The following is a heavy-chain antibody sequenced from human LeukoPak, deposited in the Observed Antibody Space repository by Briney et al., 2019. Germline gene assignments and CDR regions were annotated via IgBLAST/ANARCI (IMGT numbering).Heavy chain of an antibody. J-gene: IGHJ3*02. CDR1: GGTFISSA. D-gene: IGHD2-2*01. CDR3: ARISSTDAFDI. V-gene: IGHV1-69*13. CDR2: IIPIFGSS. Sequence: ASVKVSCKASGGTFISSAISWVRQAPGQGLEWLGGIIPIFGSSNYAQNFQDRVTITADESTSTAYMELSSLRSEDTAVYYCARISSTDAFDIWGQGTMVTVSS.